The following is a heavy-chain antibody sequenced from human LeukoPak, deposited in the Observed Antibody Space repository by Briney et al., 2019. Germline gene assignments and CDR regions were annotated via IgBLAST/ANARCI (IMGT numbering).Heavy chain of an antibody. V-gene: IGHV3-7*01. CDR3: SSLGFRFNWNRGVSGVY. D-gene: IGHD1-1*01. Sequence: RGSPRLSSAASGFTTCDYWMSWGRRAPPKRVEWVVNVKKNGSKKYYVDSVKGRFTISRANAKNSLYLQMSSLRTDDTTAYYWSSLGFRFNWNRGVSGVYWRQGPGVSVFS. CDR2: VKKNGSKK. CDR1: GFTTCDYW. J-gene: IGHJ4*02.